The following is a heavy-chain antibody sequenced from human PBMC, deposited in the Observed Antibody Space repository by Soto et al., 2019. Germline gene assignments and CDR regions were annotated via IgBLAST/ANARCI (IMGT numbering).Heavy chain of an antibody. CDR2: IYYSGST. CDR3: ARHWLSGSGSYFYYYYGMDV. V-gene: IGHV4-59*04. J-gene: IGHJ6*02. CDR1: GGSISSYY. Sequence: SETLSLTCTVSGGSISSYYWSWIRQPPGKGLEWIGYIYYSGSTYYNPSLKSRVTISVDTSKNQFSLKLSSVTAADTAVYYCARHWLSGSGSYFYYYYGMDVWGQGTTVTVSS. D-gene: IGHD3-10*01.